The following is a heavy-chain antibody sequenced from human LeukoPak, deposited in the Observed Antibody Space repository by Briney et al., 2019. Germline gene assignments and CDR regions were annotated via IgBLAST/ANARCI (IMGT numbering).Heavy chain of an antibody. V-gene: IGHV3-21*01. CDR3: AKAYYDSSGYSYYFDY. CDR1: GFTFSSYS. D-gene: IGHD3-22*01. J-gene: IGHJ4*02. CDR2: ISSSSSYI. Sequence: GGSLRLSCAASGFTFSSYSMNWVRQAPGKGLEWVSSISSSSSYIYYADSVKGRFTISRDNAKNSLYLQMNSLRAEDTAVYYCAKAYYDSSGYSYYFDYWGQGTLVTVSS.